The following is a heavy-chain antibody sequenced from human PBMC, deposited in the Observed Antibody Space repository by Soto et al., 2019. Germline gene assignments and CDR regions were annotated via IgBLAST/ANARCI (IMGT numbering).Heavy chain of an antibody. Sequence: GYLILSCTGSGFSFFSYAMSWVRQAPGKGLEWVSTISGSGGHTYYADSVKGRFIVSRDNDKNTVYLHMSSLTGEDTAVYFCAKLQPGWFAHCGQGT. CDR2: ISGSGGHT. J-gene: IGHJ5*02. CDR1: GFSFFSYA. CDR3: AKLQPGWFAH. V-gene: IGHV3-23*01.